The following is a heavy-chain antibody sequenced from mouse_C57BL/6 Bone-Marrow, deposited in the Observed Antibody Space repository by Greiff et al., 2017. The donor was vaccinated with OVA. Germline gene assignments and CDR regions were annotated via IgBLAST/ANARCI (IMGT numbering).Heavy chain of an antibody. CDR1: GFTFSSYG. J-gene: IGHJ3*01. D-gene: IGHD2-1*01. CDR3: ARPGGNYPFAY. CDR2: ISSGGSYT. Sequence: DVMLVESGGDLVKPGGSLKLSCAASGFTFSSYGMSWVRQTPDKRLEWVATISSGGSYTYYPDSVKGRFTISRDNAKNTLYLQMSSLKSEDTAMYYCARPGGNYPFAYWGQGTLVTVSA. V-gene: IGHV5-6*02.